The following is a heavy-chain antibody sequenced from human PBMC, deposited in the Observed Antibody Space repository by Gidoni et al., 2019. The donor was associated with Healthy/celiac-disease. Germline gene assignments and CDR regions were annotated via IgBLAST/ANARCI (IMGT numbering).Heavy chain of an antibody. CDR3: ARVGGYYYGSGSYYNVGDY. Sequence: QVQLQESGPGLVKPSGTLSLTCAVSGGSISSSNWWSWVRQPPGKGLEWIGEIYHSGSTNYNPSLKSRVTISVDKSKNQFSLKLSSVTAADTAVYYCARVGGYYYGSGSYYNVGDYWGQGTLVTVSS. J-gene: IGHJ4*02. CDR2: IYHSGST. D-gene: IGHD3-10*01. CDR1: GGSISSSNW. V-gene: IGHV4-4*02.